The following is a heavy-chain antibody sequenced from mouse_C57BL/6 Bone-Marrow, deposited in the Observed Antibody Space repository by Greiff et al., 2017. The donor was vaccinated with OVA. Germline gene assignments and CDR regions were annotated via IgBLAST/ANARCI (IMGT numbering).Heavy chain of an antibody. CDR1: GYTFTSYW. V-gene: IGHV1-69*01. J-gene: IGHJ4*01. D-gene: IGHD4-1*02. Sequence: QVQLQQPGAELVMPGASVKLSCKASGYTFTSYWMHWVKQRPGQGLEWIGEIDPSDSYTNYNQKFKGKSTLTVDKSSSTAYMQLSSLTSEDSAVYDCANSDNCYALDYWGQGTSVTVSS. CDR3: ANSDNCYALDY. CDR2: IDPSDSYT.